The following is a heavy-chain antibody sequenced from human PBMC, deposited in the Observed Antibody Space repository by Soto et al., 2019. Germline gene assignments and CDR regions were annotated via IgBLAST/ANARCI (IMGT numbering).Heavy chain of an antibody. J-gene: IGHJ6*02. CDR3: AREYSYGMDV. CDR2: ISYDGSNK. CDR1: AFTFNNYG. D-gene: IGHD2-15*01. Sequence: QVQLMESGGGVVQPGRSLRLSCAASAFTFNNYGLRWVRQAPGKGLEWVATISYDGSNKYYADPVKGRFTISRDTSKSTLYLQMHSLRPEDTAVYYCAREYSYGMDVWGQGTTVTVSS. V-gene: IGHV3-30-3*01.